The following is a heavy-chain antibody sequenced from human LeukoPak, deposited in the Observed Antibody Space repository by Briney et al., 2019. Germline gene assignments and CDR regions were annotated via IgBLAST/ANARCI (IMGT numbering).Heavy chain of an antibody. J-gene: IGHJ2*01. CDR1: GFTFSDYY. CDR2: ISSGSTYT. D-gene: IGHD3-10*02. CDR3: ARDDVLSLGISFDL. V-gene: IGHV3-11*06. Sequence: GGSLRLSCAASGFTFSDYYMSWIRQAPGKGLEWVSYISSGSTYTNYADSVKGRFTISRDNAKNSLYLQMNSLRAEDTAVYYCARDDVLSLGISFDLWGRGTLVTVSS.